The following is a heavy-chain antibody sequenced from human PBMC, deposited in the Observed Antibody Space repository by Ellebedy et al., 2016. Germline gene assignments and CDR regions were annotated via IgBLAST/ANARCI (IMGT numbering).Heavy chain of an antibody. CDR1: GGTFSSYA. Sequence: SVKVSCXASGGTFSSYAISWVRQAPGQGLEWMGGIIPIFGTANYAQKFQGRVTITADESTSTAYMELSSLRSEDTAVYYCARGPVLYYDSSGYYYDYFDYWGQGTLVTVSS. CDR3: ARGPVLYYDSSGYYYDYFDY. D-gene: IGHD3-22*01. V-gene: IGHV1-69*13. CDR2: IIPIFGTA. J-gene: IGHJ4*02.